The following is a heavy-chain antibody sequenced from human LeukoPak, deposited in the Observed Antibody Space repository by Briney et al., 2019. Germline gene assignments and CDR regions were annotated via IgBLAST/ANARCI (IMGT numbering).Heavy chain of an antibody. J-gene: IGHJ4*01. CDR2: IKQDGSEK. D-gene: IGHD3-22*01. V-gene: IGHV3-7*01. CDR3: AKDRLGALYYYDSSGYYRFDY. Sequence: GGSLRLSCAASGFTFSNYWMSWVRQAPGKGLECVASIKQDGSEKYYVGSVKGRFTISRDNAKNSLYLQMNSLRAEDTAVYYCAKDRLGALYYYDSSGYYRFDYWGQGTLVTVSS. CDR1: GFTFSNYW.